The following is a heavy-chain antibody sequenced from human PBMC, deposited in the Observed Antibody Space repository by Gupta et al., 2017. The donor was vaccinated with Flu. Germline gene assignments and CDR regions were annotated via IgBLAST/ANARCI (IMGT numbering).Heavy chain of an antibody. V-gene: IGHV1-69*01. J-gene: IGHJ4*02. Sequence: QVQLVQPGAEVKKPGSSVKVSCKASGVTFRSDVITWVRQAPGQGLEWMGGIIPVLGPTNYAQKFQGRVTITADESTSTAYLELSSLRSEETAVYYCARKGGGHCSGGTCYSFDYWGQGTLVIVSS. D-gene: IGHD2-15*01. CDR2: IIPVLGPT. CDR1: GVTFRSDV. CDR3: ARKGGGHCSGGTCYSFDY.